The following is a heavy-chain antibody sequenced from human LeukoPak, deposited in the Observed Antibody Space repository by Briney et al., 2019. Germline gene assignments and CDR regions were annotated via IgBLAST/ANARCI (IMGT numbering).Heavy chain of an antibody. CDR2: IYIGGTI. J-gene: IGHJ4*02. CDR3: AKEDYGDYVW. V-gene: IGHV3-66*01. CDR1: GFTVSSNH. D-gene: IGHD4-17*01. Sequence: GGSLRLSCAASGFTVSSNHMSWVRQAPGKGLEWVSIIYIGGTIYYADSVKGRFTISRDNSMNTVYLEMNSLRAEDTAVYYCAKEDYGDYVWWGQGTLVTVSS.